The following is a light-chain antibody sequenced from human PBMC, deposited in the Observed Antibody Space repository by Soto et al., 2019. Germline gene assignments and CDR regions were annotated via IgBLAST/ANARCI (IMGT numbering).Light chain of an antibody. CDR2: GVS. J-gene: IGKJ4*01. V-gene: IGKV3-20*01. CDR3: QHYGNLRFT. CDR1: QSVSSTY. Sequence: EIVLTQSPGTLSLSPGERVTLSCRASQSVSSTYLAWYQQRPGQAPRLLIYGVSSRATGIPDRFSGSGSGTDFTLTISRLEPEDFAVYYCQHYGNLRFTFGGGTKVAI.